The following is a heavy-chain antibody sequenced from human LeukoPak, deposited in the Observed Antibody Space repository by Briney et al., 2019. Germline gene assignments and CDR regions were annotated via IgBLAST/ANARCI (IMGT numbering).Heavy chain of an antibody. J-gene: IGHJ6*01. V-gene: IGHV1-18*04. CDR3: ARAMGGDYGMDV. CDR1: GYTFTIYY. D-gene: IGHD2-21*01. CDR2: ISAYNGNT. Sequence: ASVKVSCKASGYTFTIYYISWVRHAPGQGLEWMVCISAYNGNTKYTQKLQGRVTMTTDTSTSTAYMELRGLRYDDTAVYYCARAMGGDYGMDVWGKETTVTVSS.